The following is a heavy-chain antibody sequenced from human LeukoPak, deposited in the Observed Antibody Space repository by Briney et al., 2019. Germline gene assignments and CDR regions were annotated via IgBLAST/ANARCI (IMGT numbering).Heavy chain of an antibody. CDR3: ASVGYYYDSSGDSDY. CDR2: INPNSGGT. Sequence: ASVKVSCKASGYTFTGYDMHWVRQAPGQGLEWMGWINPNSGGTNYAQKFRGRVTMTRDTSISTAYMELSRLRSDDTAVYYCASVGYYYDSSGDSDYWGQGTLVTVSS. CDR1: GYTFTGYD. J-gene: IGHJ4*02. V-gene: IGHV1-2*02. D-gene: IGHD3-22*01.